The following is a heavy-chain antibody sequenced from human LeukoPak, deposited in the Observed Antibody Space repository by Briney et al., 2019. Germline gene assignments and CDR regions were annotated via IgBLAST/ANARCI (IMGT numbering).Heavy chain of an antibody. CDR3: ARFTTGVHSGYDQNNWFDP. CDR1: GGTFSSYA. J-gene: IGHJ5*02. D-gene: IGHD5-12*01. CDR2: IIPIFGTA. Sequence: SVKVSCKASGGTFSSYAISWVRQAPGQGLEWMGGIIPIFGTANYAQKFQGRVTITADESTSTAYMELSSLSSEDTAVYYCARFTTGVHSGYDQNNWFDPWGQGTLVTVSS. V-gene: IGHV1-69*13.